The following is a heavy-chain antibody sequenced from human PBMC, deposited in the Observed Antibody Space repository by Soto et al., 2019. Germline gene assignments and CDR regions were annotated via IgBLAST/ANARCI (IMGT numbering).Heavy chain of an antibody. D-gene: IGHD6-6*01. Sequence: SETLSPTCRVSGGSIIRGGYCWIWIRQHPGKGREWLCYIYSRGSTYFSPSLKSRLTISVDTSKNQFSLQLSSATAADTAVYYCARAGHSSSSEVVNWFDPWGQGTLVTVSS. CDR3: ARAGHSSSSEVVNWFDP. CDR1: GGSIIRGGYC. J-gene: IGHJ5*02. V-gene: IGHV4-31*03. CDR2: IYSRGST.